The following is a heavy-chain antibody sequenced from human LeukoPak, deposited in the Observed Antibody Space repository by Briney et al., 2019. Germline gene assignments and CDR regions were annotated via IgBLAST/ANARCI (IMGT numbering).Heavy chain of an antibody. CDR2: ISGSNSYI. D-gene: IGHD3-9*01. CDR1: GFTFNSYS. J-gene: IGHJ6*03. Sequence: GGSLRLSCAASGFTFNSYSMNWVRQAPGKGLEWVSSISGSNSYIYYADSMKGRFTISRDNAKNSLYLQMNSLRAEDTAVYYCARCPSRYFDWLLPNPNYYYYMDVWGKGTTVTISS. CDR3: ARCPSRYFDWLLPNPNYYYYMDV. V-gene: IGHV3-21*04.